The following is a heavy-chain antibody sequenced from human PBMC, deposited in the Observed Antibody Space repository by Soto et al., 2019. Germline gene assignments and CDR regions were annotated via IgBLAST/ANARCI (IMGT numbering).Heavy chain of an antibody. D-gene: IGHD2-2*01. CDR3: ATGTPGALAFDP. CDR2: IGTAGDT. Sequence: GGSLRLSCAASGFTFSSYDMHWVRQATGKGLEWVSAIGTAGDTYYPGSVKGRFTISRENAKNSLYLQMNSLRAGDTAVYYCATGTPGALAFDPWGQETQVTVSS. V-gene: IGHV3-13*01. J-gene: IGHJ5*02. CDR1: GFTFSSYD.